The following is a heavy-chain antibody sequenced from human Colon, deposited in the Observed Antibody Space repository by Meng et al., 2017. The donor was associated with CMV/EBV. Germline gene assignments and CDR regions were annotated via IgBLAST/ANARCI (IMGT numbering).Heavy chain of an antibody. Sequence: GGSRRPSVAAPGFSSSSSEMNWVRQAPGKGLGGVSYISSGGVTINHADAVKGRFTISRDNAKHSLYLQMNSLRAEDTAIYYCARGRGRGYGMDVWGQGTTVTVSS. CDR1: GFSSSSSE. CDR3: ARGRGRGYGMDV. D-gene: IGHD3-10*01. CDR2: ISSGGVTI. V-gene: IGHV3-48*03. J-gene: IGHJ6*02.